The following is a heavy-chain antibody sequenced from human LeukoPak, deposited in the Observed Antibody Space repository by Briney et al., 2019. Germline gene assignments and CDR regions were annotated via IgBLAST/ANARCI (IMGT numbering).Heavy chain of an antibody. V-gene: IGHV1-18*01. CDR2: ISAYNGNT. Sequence: GASVKVSCKASGYTFTSNGISWVRQAPGQGLEWMGWISAYNGNTNYAQKLQGRVTMTTDTSTSTAYMELRSLRSDDTAVYYCAREESASSGWYGGTYYFDYWGQGTLVTVSS. D-gene: IGHD6-19*01. CDR1: GYTFTSNG. CDR3: AREESASSGWYGGTYYFDY. J-gene: IGHJ4*02.